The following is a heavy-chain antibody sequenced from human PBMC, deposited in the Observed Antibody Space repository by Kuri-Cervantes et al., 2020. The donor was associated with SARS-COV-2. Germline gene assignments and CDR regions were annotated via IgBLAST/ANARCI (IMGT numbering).Heavy chain of an antibody. CDR1: GGSISGYY. CDR2: VYSSGGT. Sequence: GSLRLSCTLSGGSISGYYWSWIQQSAGKGLEFIGRVYSSGGTNYNPSLESRVTMSIDTAKNQVSLRLTSVTAADTAVYYCARGILGDDSIHYGMDIWGQGTSVTVSS. V-gene: IGHV4-4*07. CDR3: ARGILGDDSIHYGMDI. J-gene: IGHJ6*02. D-gene: IGHD2/OR15-2a*01.